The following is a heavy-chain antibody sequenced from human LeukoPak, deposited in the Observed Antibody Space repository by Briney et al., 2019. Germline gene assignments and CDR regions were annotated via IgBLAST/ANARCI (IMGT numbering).Heavy chain of an antibody. V-gene: IGHV4-30-2*01. CDR1: GGSISSGGYS. J-gene: IGHJ4*02. CDR3: ARSAYDFRNFFDY. D-gene: IGHD3-3*01. Sequence: SQTLSLTCAVSGGSISSGGYSWSWIRQPPGKGLEWIGYIYHSGSTYYNPSLKSRVTISVDRSKNQFSLKLSSVTAADTAVYYCARSAYDFRNFFDYWGQGTLVTVSS. CDR2: IYHSGST.